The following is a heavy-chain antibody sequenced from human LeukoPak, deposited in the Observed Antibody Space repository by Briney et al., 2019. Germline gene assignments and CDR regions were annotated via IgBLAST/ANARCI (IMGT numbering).Heavy chain of an antibody. CDR1: GFTFSSYA. V-gene: IGHV3-23*01. CDR2: ISGSGGST. CDR3: ASEYYDFWSGYLAYFDY. Sequence: GGSLRLSCAASGFTFSSYAMSWVRQAPGKGREWVSAISGSGGSTYYADSVKDRFTISRDNSKNTLYMQMNSLRAEDTAVYYCASEYYDFWSGYLAYFDYWGQGTLVTVSS. D-gene: IGHD3-3*01. J-gene: IGHJ4*02.